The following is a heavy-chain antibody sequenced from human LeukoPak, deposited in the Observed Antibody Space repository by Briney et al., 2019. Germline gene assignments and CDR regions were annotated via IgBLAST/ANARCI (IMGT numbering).Heavy chain of an antibody. V-gene: IGHV4-34*01. Sequence: SETLSLTCAVSGDSFDDYYWSWVRQTPRKELEWIREINRSEYPNDDPSLKRRVTLSIDTYKKQFPLNLRFVTVADAGIYYCTRMTTGRDYWGQGTLVTVSS. CDR2: INRSEYP. J-gene: IGHJ4*02. D-gene: IGHD4-17*01. CDR3: TRMTTGRDY. CDR1: GDSFDDYY.